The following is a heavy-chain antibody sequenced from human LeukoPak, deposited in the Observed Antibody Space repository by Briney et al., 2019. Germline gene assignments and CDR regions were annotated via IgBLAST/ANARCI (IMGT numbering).Heavy chain of an antibody. J-gene: IGHJ4*02. V-gene: IGHV3-23*01. CDR1: GFTFSNYA. CDR2: ISGSSGAT. Sequence: GGSLRLSCAASGFTFSNYAMTWVRQAPGKGLEWVSTISGSSGATYYADSVKGRFTISRDNSKNTLYLQMNSLRAEDTAVYYCPKDSHSGSYYVDIDYWGQGTVDSVSS. D-gene: IGHD1-26*01. CDR3: PKDSHSGSYYVDIDY.